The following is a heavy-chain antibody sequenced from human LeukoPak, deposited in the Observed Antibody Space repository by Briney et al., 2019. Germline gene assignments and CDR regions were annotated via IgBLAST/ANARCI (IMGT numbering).Heavy chain of an antibody. J-gene: IGHJ4*02. CDR1: GGTFSGYY. CDR3: ARDGYGGIDY. Sequence: SETLSLTCAVYGGTFSGYYWSWIRQPPGKGLEWIGEINHSGSTNYNASLKSRVTISVDTSKNQFSLKLNSVTAADTALYYCARDGYGGIDYWGQGILVTASS. V-gene: IGHV4-34*01. CDR2: INHSGST. D-gene: IGHD4-23*01.